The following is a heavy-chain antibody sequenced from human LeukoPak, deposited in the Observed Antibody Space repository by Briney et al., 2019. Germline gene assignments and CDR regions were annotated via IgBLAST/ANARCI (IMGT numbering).Heavy chain of an antibody. Sequence: SETLSLTCTVSGGSISSYYWSWIRQPAGKGLEWIGRIYTSGSTNYNPSLKSRVTMSVDTSKNQLSLKLSSVTAADTAVYYCARSDLYSSSSSAFDIWGQGTMVTVSS. CDR1: GGSISSYY. CDR3: ARSDLYSSSSSAFDI. CDR2: IYTSGST. V-gene: IGHV4-4*07. D-gene: IGHD6-6*01. J-gene: IGHJ3*02.